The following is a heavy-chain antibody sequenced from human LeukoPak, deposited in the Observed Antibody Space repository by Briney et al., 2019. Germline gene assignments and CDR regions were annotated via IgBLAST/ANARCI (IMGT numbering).Heavy chain of an antibody. J-gene: IGHJ2*01. CDR3: ARELVSLGTGYFDL. CDR2: ITGSSTWT. D-gene: IGHD7-27*01. CDR1: GFTYRTYG. V-gene: IGHV3-23*01. Sequence: GGSLRLSCEASGFTYRTYGMTWVRQAPGKGLELVSGITGSSTWTYYADSVKGRFTISRDNSKNTLHLQMDSLRAEDTAIYYCARELVSLGTGYFDLWGRGTLVTVSS.